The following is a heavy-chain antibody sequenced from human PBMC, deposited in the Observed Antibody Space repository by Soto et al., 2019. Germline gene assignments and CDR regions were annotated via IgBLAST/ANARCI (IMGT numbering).Heavy chain of an antibody. Sequence: ASVKVSCKASGYTFTSYGISWVRQAPGQGLEWMGWISAYNGNTNYAQKLQGRVTMTTDTSTSTAYMELRSLRSDDTAVYYCAPEFVTNYVSWFDPWGQGTLVTVSS. CDR3: APEFVTNYVSWFDP. V-gene: IGHV1-18*01. D-gene: IGHD1-7*01. J-gene: IGHJ5*02. CDR1: GYTFTSYG. CDR2: ISAYNGNT.